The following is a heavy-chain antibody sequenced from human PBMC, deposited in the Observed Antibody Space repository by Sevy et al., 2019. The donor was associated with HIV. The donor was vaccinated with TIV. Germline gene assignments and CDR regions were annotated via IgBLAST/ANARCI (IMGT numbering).Heavy chain of an antibody. J-gene: IGHJ4*02. D-gene: IGHD3-3*01. CDR1: GFTFNNAW. Sequence: GGSLRLSCAASGFTFNNAWMSWVRQAPGKGLEWVGRIKSKTAGGTTDYAAPVKGRFTISRDYSKNTLYLQMNSLKTDDTAVYYCTTKKDFWSGYFYFDYWGQGTLVTVSS. CDR3: TTKKDFWSGYFYFDY. CDR2: IKSKTAGGTT. V-gene: IGHV3-15*05.